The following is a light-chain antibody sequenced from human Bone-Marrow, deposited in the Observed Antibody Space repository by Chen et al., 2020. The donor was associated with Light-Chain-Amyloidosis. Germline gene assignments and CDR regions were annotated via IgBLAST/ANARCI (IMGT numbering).Light chain of an antibody. J-gene: IGLJ3*02. CDR3: QVWDRSSDGPV. CDR2: DDS. CDR1: NIGSTS. V-gene: IGLV3-21*02. Sequence: YVLPQPSSVSVAPGQTSTIARGGHNIGSTSVHWYQQPPGQAALLVVDDDSDRPSGIHERLSGSNSGNTATLTISRVEAGDEADYYCQVWDRSSDGPVFGGGTKLTVL.